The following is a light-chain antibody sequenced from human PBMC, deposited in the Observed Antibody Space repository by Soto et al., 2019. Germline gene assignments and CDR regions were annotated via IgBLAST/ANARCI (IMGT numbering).Light chain of an antibody. V-gene: IGLV3-21*02. CDR1: KLGGQS. Sequence: VLTQPPSLSVAPGQTARISCGGDKLGGQSVHWYQQRPGQAPVLVIYDDNARPSGISERFSASNSGSTATLTISRVEAGDEADYHCQVWDTSSDHRVFGGGTKLTVL. CDR2: DDN. CDR3: QVWDTSSDHRV. J-gene: IGLJ2*01.